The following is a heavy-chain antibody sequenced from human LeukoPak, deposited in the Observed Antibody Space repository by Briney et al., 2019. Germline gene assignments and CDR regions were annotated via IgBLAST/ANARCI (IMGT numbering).Heavy chain of an antibody. Sequence: GGSLRLSCAASGFTFSSYAMSWVRQAPGKGLEWVANIKQDGSEKHYVDSVKGRFTISRDNAKNSLYLQMSSLRAEDTAVYYCTRVEETATTAAIIRKYSYYYYYMDVWGKGNTVTVSS. CDR2: IKQDGSEK. J-gene: IGHJ6*03. CDR3: TRVEETATTAAIIRKYSYYYYYMDV. CDR1: GFTFSSYA. D-gene: IGHD4-11*01. V-gene: IGHV3-7*01.